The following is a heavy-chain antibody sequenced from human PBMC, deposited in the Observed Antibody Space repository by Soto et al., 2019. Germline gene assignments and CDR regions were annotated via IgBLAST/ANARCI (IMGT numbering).Heavy chain of an antibody. J-gene: IGHJ4*02. Sequence: SETLSLTCTVSGGSISSYYWSWIRQPPGKGLEWIGYTHYSGSTNYNPSLKSRVTISVDTSKNQFSLKLSSVTAADTAVYYCARGVDTAMVTDYWGQGNLVTVSS. CDR1: GGSISSYY. CDR3: ARGVDTAMVTDY. V-gene: IGHV4-59*01. D-gene: IGHD5-18*01. CDR2: THYSGST.